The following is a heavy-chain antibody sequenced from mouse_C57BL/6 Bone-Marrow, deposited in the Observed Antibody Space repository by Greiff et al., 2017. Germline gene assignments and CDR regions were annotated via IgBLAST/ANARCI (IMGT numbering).Heavy chain of an antibody. D-gene: IGHD2-4*01. CDR1: GYTFTSYW. CDR2: IDPSDSYT. V-gene: IGHV1-59*01. J-gene: IGHJ3*01. Sequence: VQLQQPGAELVRPGTSVKLSCTASGYTFTSYWMSWVKQRPGQGLEWIGAIDPSDSYTNYNQKFKGKATLTVDTSSSTAYMQLSSLTSEDSAVYYCSRTYYDYEGFAYWGQGTLVTVSA. CDR3: SRTYYDYEGFAY.